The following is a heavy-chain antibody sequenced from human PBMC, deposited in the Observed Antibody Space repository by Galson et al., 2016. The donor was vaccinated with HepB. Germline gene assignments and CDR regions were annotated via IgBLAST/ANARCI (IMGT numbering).Heavy chain of an antibody. V-gene: IGHV4-4*02. CDR2: IFHTGST. CDR1: GGSVSSNYW. Sequence: SETLSLTCAVSGGSVSSNYWGTWVRQPPGQGLQWIGEIFHTGSTNYNPSLQSRVTISVDTSKNQFSLNLNSVTAADTALYYCVRNGYYCLDAWGQGTTVTVSS. J-gene: IGHJ6*02. CDR3: VRNGYYCLDA.